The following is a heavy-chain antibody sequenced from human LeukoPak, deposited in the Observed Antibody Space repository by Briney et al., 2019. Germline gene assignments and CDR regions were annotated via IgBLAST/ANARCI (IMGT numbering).Heavy chain of an antibody. CDR1: GFTFSSYA. CDR3: AKGYYDFWSGYLGYFDY. D-gene: IGHD3-3*01. Sequence: GGSLRLSCAASGFTFSSYAMSWVRQAPGKGLEWVSAISGSGGSTYYADSVKGRFTISRDNFKNTLYLQMNSLRAEDTAVYYCAKGYYDFWSGYLGYFDYWGQGTLVTVSS. J-gene: IGHJ4*02. V-gene: IGHV3-23*01. CDR2: ISGSGGST.